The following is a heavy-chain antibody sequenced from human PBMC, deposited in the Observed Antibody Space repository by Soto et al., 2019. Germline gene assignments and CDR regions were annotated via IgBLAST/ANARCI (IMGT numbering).Heavy chain of an antibody. V-gene: IGHV1-2*02. CDR2: INPNSGAT. J-gene: IGHJ6*02. D-gene: IGHD2-2*01. CDR3: ARDLVPAAISFYGMDV. Sequence: AASVKVSCKASGYTFTDYYIHWVRQAPGQGLEWMGWINPNSGATNYAQKFQGRVTMTRDTSISTAYMELSRLRSDDTAVYYCARDLVPAAISFYGMDVWGQGTTVTVSS. CDR1: GYTFTDYY.